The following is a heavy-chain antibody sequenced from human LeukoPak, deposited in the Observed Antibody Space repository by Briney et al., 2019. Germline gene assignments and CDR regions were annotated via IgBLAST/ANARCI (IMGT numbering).Heavy chain of an antibody. CDR2: ISSNSLHI. CDR1: GFTFSDQS. Sequence: GGSLRLSCAASGFTFSDQSMNWVRRAPGKGLEWVSSISSNSLHIFYADSVRGRFTISRDNAKNSLYLQMNNLRAEDTAVYYCVGPDSQFDCWGQGTLVTVSS. D-gene: IGHD3-10*01. CDR3: VGPDSQFDC. J-gene: IGHJ4*02. V-gene: IGHV3-21*01.